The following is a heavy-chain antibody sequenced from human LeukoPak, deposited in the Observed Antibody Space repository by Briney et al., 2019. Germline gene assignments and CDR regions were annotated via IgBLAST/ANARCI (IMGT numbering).Heavy chain of an antibody. Sequence: PGASVKVSCKASGYTFTSYGISWVRQAPGQGLEWMGWISAYNGNTNYAQKLQGRVTMTTDTSTSTAYMELRSLRSDDTAVYYCARDYQELWFGELLYFDYWGQGTLVTVSS. J-gene: IGHJ4*02. CDR2: ISAYNGNT. CDR1: GYTFTSYG. V-gene: IGHV1-18*01. CDR3: ARDYQELWFGELLYFDY. D-gene: IGHD3-10*01.